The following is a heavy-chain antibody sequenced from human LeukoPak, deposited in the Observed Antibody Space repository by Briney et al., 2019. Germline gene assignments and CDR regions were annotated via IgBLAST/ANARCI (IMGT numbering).Heavy chain of an antibody. V-gene: IGHV3-30*02. CDR1: GFTFSSYG. CDR2: IRYDGSNK. Sequence: GGSLRLSCAASGFTFSSYGMHWVRQAPGKGLEWVAFIRYDGSNKYYADSVKGRFTISRDNSKNTLYLQKNSLRAEDTAVYYCYTYYYGSGSYYDYWGQGTLVTVSS. J-gene: IGHJ4*02. D-gene: IGHD3-10*01. CDR3: YTYYYGSGSYYDY.